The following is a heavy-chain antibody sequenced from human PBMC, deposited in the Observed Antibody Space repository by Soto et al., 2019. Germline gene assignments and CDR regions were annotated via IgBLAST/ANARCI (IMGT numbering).Heavy chain of an antibody. CDR2: ISSAGGST. CDR3: AKDRRTPDY. V-gene: IGHV3-23*01. CDR1: GFTFSSYA. Sequence: PGGSLRLSCAASGFTFSSYAMNLVRQAPGKGLEWVSGISSAGGSTYYADSVKGRFTISRDNSKNTLFLQMNSLRAEDTALYYCAKDRRTPDYWGQGTLVTVSS. J-gene: IGHJ4*02.